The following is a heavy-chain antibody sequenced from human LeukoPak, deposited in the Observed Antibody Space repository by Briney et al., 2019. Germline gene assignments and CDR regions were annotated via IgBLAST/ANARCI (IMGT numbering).Heavy chain of an antibody. CDR3: ARTGSSRDFDY. CDR1: GFTFSSYW. V-gene: IGHV3-74*01. CDR2: IDSDGTAT. D-gene: IGHD6-13*01. J-gene: IGHJ4*02. Sequence: PGGSLRLSCAASGFTFSSYWMHWVRQAPGKGLVWVSRIDSDGTATTYADSVKGRFTISRDNAKNMLYLQMNSLRPEDTATYYCARTGSSRDFDYWGQGTQVTVSS.